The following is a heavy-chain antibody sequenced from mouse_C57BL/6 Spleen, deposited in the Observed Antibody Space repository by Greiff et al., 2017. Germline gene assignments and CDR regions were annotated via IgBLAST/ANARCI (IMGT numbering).Heavy chain of an antibody. Sequence: EVKLVESGGGLVKPGGSLKLSCAASGFTFSDYGMHWVRQAPEQGLEWVAYISSGSSTIYYADTVKGRSTISRDNAKNTLFLQMTRLRSEDTAMYYGARRRTTVVPDWDFDVWGTGTTVTVAS. J-gene: IGHJ1*03. CDR2: ISSGSSTI. D-gene: IGHD1-1*01. V-gene: IGHV5-17*01. CDR3: ARRRTTVVPDWDFDV. CDR1: GFTFSDYG.